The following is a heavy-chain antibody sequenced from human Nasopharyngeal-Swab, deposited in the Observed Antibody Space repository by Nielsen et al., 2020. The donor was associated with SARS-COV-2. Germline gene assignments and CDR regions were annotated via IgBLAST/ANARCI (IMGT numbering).Heavy chain of an antibody. D-gene: IGHD5-12*01. CDR3: ARDGPRGYSGYGTRNYYYYGMDV. V-gene: IGHV1-69*01. CDR2: IIPIFGTA. J-gene: IGHJ6*02. Sequence: WVRQAPGQGLEWMGGIIPIFGTANYAQKLQGRVTITADESTSTAYMELSSLRSEDTAVYYCARDGPRGYSGYGTRNYYYYGMDVWGQGTTVTVSS.